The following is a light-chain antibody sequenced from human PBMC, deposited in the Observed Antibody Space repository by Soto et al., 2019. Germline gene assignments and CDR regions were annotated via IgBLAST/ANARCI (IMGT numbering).Light chain of an antibody. CDR1: QSVSSN. J-gene: IGKJ3*01. CDR3: QQYNNWPVEGFT. CDR2: GAS. Sequence: EIVMTQSPATLSVSPGERATLSCRASQSVSSNLAWYQQKPGQAPRLLIYGASIRATGIPARFSGSGSGTEFTLTISSLQSEDFAVYYWQQYNNWPVEGFTFGPGTKVDIK. V-gene: IGKV3D-15*01.